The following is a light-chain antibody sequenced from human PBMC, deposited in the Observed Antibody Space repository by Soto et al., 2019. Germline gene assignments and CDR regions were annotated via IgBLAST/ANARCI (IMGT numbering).Light chain of an antibody. CDR1: QSVSHF. J-gene: IGKJ4*01. CDR3: QQRTDWPT. Sequence: EIVLTQSPATLSLSPGESATLSCRASQSVSHFLAWYQQKPAQAPRLLIYDTSSRATGIPGRFSGSGSGTDFTLTIDILEPADAAVYYCQQRTDWPTFGGGTKVEI. V-gene: IGKV3-11*01. CDR2: DTS.